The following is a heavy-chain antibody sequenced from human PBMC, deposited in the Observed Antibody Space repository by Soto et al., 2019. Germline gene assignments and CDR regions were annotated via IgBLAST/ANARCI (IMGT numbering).Heavy chain of an antibody. CDR1: GGSISSSSYY. J-gene: IGHJ4*02. V-gene: IGHV4-39*01. CDR3: ARHYYDSSGSYHFDY. D-gene: IGHD3-22*01. CDR2: IYYSGST. Sequence: QLQLQESGPGLVKPSETLSLTCTVSGGSISSSSYYWGWIRQPPGKGLEWIGSIYYSGSTYYNPSLKSRVTISVDTSKNQFSLKLSSVTAADTAVYYCARHYYDSSGSYHFDYWGQGTLVTVSS.